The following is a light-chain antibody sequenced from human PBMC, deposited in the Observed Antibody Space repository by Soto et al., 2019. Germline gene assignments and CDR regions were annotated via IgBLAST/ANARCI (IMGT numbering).Light chain of an antibody. CDR1: QSISSW. V-gene: IGKV1-5*03. CDR3: QQYISYSS. CDR2: KAS. Sequence: PFPVTLPAYIGDRVTXTCRASQSISSWLAWYQQKPGEAPNRLIYKASTLESGGPSRFSGSGSGTEFTLTISSLQPDDFASYYCQQYISYSSFAQGGK. J-gene: IGKJ1*01.